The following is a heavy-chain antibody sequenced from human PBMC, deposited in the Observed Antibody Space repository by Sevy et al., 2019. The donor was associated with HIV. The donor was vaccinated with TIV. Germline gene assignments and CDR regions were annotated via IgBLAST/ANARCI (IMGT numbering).Heavy chain of an antibody. J-gene: IGHJ5*02. CDR1: GGSISSGGYY. CDR3: ARTDIVVVVAATQRWFDP. D-gene: IGHD2-15*01. V-gene: IGHV4-31*03. Sequence: SETLSLTCTVSGGSISSGGYYWSWIRQHPGKGLEWIGYIYYSGSTYYNPSLKNRVTISVDTSKNQFSLKLGSVTAADTAVYYGARTDIVVVVAATQRWFDPWGQGTLVTVSS. CDR2: IYYSGST.